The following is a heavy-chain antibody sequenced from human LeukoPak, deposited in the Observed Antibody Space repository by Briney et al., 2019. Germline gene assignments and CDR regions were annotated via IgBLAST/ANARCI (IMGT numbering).Heavy chain of an antibody. CDR3: ARTYYDSSGYYQDY. CDR1: GGSISSYY. Sequence: SETLSLTCTVSGGSISSYYWSWIRQPPGKGLEWIGYIYYSGSTNYNPSLKSRVTISVDTSKNQSSLKLSSVTAADTAVYYCARTYYDSSGYYQDYWGQGTLVTVSS. V-gene: IGHV4-59*08. D-gene: IGHD3-22*01. CDR2: IYYSGST. J-gene: IGHJ4*02.